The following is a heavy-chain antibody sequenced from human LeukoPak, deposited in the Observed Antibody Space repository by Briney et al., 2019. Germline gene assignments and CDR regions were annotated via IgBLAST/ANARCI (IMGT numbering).Heavy chain of an antibody. CDR3: ARGFVVLPERYYGMDV. D-gene: IGHD2-2*01. CDR2: ISAYNGNT. Sequence: GGSVKVSCKASGYTFTSYGISWVRQAPGQGLEWMGWISAYNGNTNYAQKLQGRVTMTTDTSTSTAYMELRSLRSDDTAVYYCARGFVVLPERYYGMDVWGQGTTVTVSS. V-gene: IGHV1-18*01. J-gene: IGHJ6*02. CDR1: GYTFTSYG.